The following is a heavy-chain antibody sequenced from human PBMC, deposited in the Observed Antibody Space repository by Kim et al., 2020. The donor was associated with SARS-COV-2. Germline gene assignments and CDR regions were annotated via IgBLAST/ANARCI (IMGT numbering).Heavy chain of an antibody. Sequence: VDSLKGRFTSARDNARNSLYLQMNSLRAEDTAVYYCARLGYYGSGSHPDYWGQGTLVTVSS. CDR3: ARLGYYGSGSHPDY. V-gene: IGHV3-7*01. J-gene: IGHJ4*02. D-gene: IGHD3-10*01.